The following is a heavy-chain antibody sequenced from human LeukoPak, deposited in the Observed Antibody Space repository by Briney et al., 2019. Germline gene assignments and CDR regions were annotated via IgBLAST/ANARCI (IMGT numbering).Heavy chain of an antibody. Sequence: GGSLRLSCAASGFTFDDYAMHWVRQAPGKGLEWVSGISWNSGSIGYANSVKGRFTISRDNAKNSLYLQMNSLRAEDTALYYCVSLELPTYWGQGTLVTVSS. CDR3: VSLELPTY. CDR2: ISWNSGSI. V-gene: IGHV3-9*01. J-gene: IGHJ4*02. CDR1: GFTFDDYA. D-gene: IGHD1-7*01.